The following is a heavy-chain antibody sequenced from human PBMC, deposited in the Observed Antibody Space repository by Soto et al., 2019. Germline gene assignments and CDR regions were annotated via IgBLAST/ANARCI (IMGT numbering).Heavy chain of an antibody. CDR3: ALQSSDSSGYPA. CDR2: IYWDADK. D-gene: IGHD3-22*01. Sequence: QITLKESGPTLVKPTQTLTLTCTFSGFSLSTSGVGVGWIRQPPGKALEWLALIYWDADKRYSPSLRSRLTITTDTSKNHVVLTMTNMDPVDTATYYCALQSSDSSGYPAWGQGTLVTVSS. J-gene: IGHJ5*02. CDR1: GFSLSTSGVG. V-gene: IGHV2-5*02.